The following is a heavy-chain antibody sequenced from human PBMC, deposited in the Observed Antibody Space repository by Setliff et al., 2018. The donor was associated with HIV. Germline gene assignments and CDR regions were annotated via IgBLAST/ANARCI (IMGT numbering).Heavy chain of an antibody. J-gene: IGHJ4*02. Sequence: SETLSLTCAVSGGSISSSNWWSWVRQPPGKGLEWIGEIYHNGATNYSPSLKSRVTISVDKSKNQFSLKLSSVTAADTAVYYCARLPYYDVFSGYYAPYFDYWGQGTLVTVSS. CDR1: GGSISSSNW. CDR3: ARLPYYDVFSGYYAPYFDY. CDR2: IYHNGAT. V-gene: IGHV4-4*02. D-gene: IGHD3-3*01.